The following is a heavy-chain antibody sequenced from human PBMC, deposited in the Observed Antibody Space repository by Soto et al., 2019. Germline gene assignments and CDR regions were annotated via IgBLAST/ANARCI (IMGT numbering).Heavy chain of an antibody. Sequence: QVQQLESGPGLVKPWDTLSLTCTVSGAYVSDFSWSWIRQPAGKGLEWIGRITVNGITQYTPSFGSLVTMSMDTSMNQFSLNLQSATAADTALYYCARVRGENWTYEAHRGQGTLVSVSS. CDR1: GAYVSDFS. D-gene: IGHD1-7*01. V-gene: IGHV4-4*07. J-gene: IGHJ1*01. CDR3: ARVRGENWTYEAH. CDR2: ITVNGIT.